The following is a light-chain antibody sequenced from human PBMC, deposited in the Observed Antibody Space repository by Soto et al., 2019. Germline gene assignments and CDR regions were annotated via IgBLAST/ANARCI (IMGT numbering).Light chain of an antibody. V-gene: IGKV3-11*01. CDR2: DAS. CDR1: QSVSSY. Sequence: EIVLTQSPATLSLSPGERATLSCRASQSVSSYLAWYQQKPGQAPRLLLYDASNRATGIPARFSGSGSGTDFTLTISSLEPEDFAVYYCQQRSNGHTCGPGTKVDIK. J-gene: IGKJ3*01. CDR3: QQRSNGHT.